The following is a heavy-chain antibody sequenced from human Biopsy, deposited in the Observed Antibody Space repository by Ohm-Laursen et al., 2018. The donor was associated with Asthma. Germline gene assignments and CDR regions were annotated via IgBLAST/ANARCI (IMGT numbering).Heavy chain of an antibody. CDR2: IYYIGST. Sequence: SWVRQAPGKGLEWLGYIYYIGSTYYNPSLKSRVAISLDTSKNQFSLKLSSVTAADTAVYFCARRGGVRRYFDYWGQGTLVTVSS. V-gene: IGHV4-30-4*08. J-gene: IGHJ4*02. D-gene: IGHD3-16*01. CDR3: ARRGGVRRYFDY.